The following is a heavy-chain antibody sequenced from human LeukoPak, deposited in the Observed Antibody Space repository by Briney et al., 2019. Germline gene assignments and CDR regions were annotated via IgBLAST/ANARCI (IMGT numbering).Heavy chain of an antibody. Sequence: SVKVSCKASGGTFSSYTISWVRRAPGQGLEWMGRIIPILGIANYAQKFQGRVTITADKSTSTAYMELSSLRSEDTAVDYCAREGGMVRGTNFYWGQGTLVTVSS. V-gene: IGHV1-69*04. CDR3: AREGGMVRGTNFY. D-gene: IGHD3-10*01. CDR1: GGTFSSYT. CDR2: IIPILGIA. J-gene: IGHJ4*02.